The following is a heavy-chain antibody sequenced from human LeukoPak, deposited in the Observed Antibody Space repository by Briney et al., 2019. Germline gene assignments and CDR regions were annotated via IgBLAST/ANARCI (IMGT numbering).Heavy chain of an antibody. CDR3: ARLGPGYSSTWSNDAFAI. CDR2: IFYSGST. D-gene: IGHD6-13*01. CDR1: GGSISSNSYY. J-gene: IGHJ3*02. Sequence: PSETLSLTCTVSGGSISSNSYYWGWIRQPPGKGLEWIGNIFYSGSTYYHPSLKSRVTISVDTSENQFSLKLSSVTAADTAVYYCARLGPGYSSTWSNDAFAIWGQGTVVTVSS. V-gene: IGHV4-39*01.